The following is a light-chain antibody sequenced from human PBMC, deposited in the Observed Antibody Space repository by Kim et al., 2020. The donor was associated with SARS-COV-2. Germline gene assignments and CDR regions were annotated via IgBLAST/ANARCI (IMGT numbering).Light chain of an antibody. CDR3: QQSLRTPHT. CDR2: SAS. V-gene: IGKV1-39*01. Sequence: DIQMTQSPSSLSASVGDRVTITCRASQSISGFLNWYQQKPGKAPKLLIYSASSLQSGVSSTFSGSGSGTDFTLTISSLQPEDFATYYCQQSLRTPHTFGQGTKLEI. CDR1: QSISGF. J-gene: IGKJ2*01.